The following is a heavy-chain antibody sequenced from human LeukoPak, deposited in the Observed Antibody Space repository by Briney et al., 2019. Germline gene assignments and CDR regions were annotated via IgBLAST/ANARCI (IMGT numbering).Heavy chain of an antibody. J-gene: IGHJ4*02. CDR2: IYSGGST. CDR3: ARGYHEYYYDSSGHYPLDY. V-gene: IGHV3-66*01. D-gene: IGHD3-22*01. CDR1: GFTVSSNY. Sequence: GGSLRLSCAASGFTVSSNYMSWVRQAPGKGLEWVSVIYSGGSTYYADSVKGRFTISRDNSKNTLYLQMNSLRAEDTAVYYCARGYHEYYYDSSGHYPLDYWGQGTLVTVSS.